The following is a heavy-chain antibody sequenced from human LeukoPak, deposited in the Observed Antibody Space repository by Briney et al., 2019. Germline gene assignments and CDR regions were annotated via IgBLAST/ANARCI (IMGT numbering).Heavy chain of an antibody. CDR3: ARVFSGSYEWGFDY. Sequence: SETLSLTCTVSGGSFSSGSYYWSWIRQPPGKGLEWIGNIYYSETTNYNPSLKSRVTISVDTSKNQFSLKLSSVTAADTAVYYCARVFSGSYEWGFDYWGQGTLVTVSS. CDR2: IYYSETT. D-gene: IGHD1-26*01. V-gene: IGHV4-61*01. J-gene: IGHJ4*02. CDR1: GGSFSSGSYY.